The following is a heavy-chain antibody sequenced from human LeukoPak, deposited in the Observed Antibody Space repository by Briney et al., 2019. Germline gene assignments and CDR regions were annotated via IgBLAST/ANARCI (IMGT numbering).Heavy chain of an antibody. CDR1: GYSFTSYW. J-gene: IGHJ4*02. D-gene: IGHD2-2*01. CDR2: IYPGDSDT. CDR3: ARAQADCSSTSCYDYPDY. Sequence: GESLKISCKGSGYSFTSYWIGWVRQMPGKGLEWMGIIYPGDSDTRYSPSFQGQVTIPADRSISTAYLQWSSLKASDTAMYYCARAQADCSSTSCYDYPDYWGQGTLVTVSS. V-gene: IGHV5-51*01.